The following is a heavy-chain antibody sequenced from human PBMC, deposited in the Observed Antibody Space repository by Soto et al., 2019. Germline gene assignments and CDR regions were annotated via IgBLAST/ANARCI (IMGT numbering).Heavy chain of an antibody. V-gene: IGHV4-30-4*01. CDR1: GGSIRSGDYY. D-gene: IGHD2-15*01. J-gene: IGHJ6*02. CDR3: ARASGAYSGGSYYYYYYYGMDV. CDR2: IYYSGST. Sequence: KASETLSLTCTVSGGSIRSGDYYWSWIRQPPGKGLEWIGYIYYSGSTYYNPSLKSRVTISVDTSKNQFSLKLSSVTAADTAVYYCARASGAYSGGSYYYYYYYGMDVWGQGTTVTVSS.